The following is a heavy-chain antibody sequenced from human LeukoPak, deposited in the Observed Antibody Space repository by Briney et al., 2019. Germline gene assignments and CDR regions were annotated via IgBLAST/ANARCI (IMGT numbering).Heavy chain of an antibody. V-gene: IGHV4-31*03. CDR1: GGSISSGGYY. CDR3: AREAAGRGGRYFDY. Sequence: SETLSLTCTVSGGSISSGGYYWSWIRRHPGKGLEWIGYIYYSGSTYYNPSLKSRVTISVDTSKNQFSLKLSSVTAADTAVYYCAREAAGRGGRYFDYWGQGTLVTVSS. CDR2: IYYSGST. J-gene: IGHJ4*02. D-gene: IGHD1-26*01.